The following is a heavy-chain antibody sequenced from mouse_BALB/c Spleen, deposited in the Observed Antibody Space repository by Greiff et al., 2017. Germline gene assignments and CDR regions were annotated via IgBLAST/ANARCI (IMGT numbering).Heavy chain of an antibody. Sequence: EVKLQESGPGLVKPSQSLSLTCSVTGYSITSGYYWNWIRQFPGNKLEWMGYISYDGSNNYNPSLKNRISITRDTSKNQFFLKLNSVTTEDTATYYCAIPYGNYGFAYWGQGTLVTVSA. CDR2: ISYDGSN. V-gene: IGHV3-6*02. CDR3: AIPYGNYGFAY. CDR1: GYSITSGYY. J-gene: IGHJ3*01. D-gene: IGHD2-10*02.